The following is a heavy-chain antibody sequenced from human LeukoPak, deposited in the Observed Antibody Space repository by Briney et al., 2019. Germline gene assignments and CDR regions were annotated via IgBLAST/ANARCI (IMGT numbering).Heavy chain of an antibody. J-gene: IGHJ4*02. CDR2: IYYSGST. Sequence: SETLSLTCTVSGGSISSSSYYWGWIRQPPGKGLEWIGSIYYSGSTYYNPSLKSRVTISVDTSKNQFSLKLSSVTAADTAVYYCARGLTLDFWSGYYTPGHYFDYWGQGTLVTVSS. CDR1: GGSISSSSYY. V-gene: IGHV4-39*07. CDR3: ARGLTLDFWSGYYTPGHYFDY. D-gene: IGHD3-3*01.